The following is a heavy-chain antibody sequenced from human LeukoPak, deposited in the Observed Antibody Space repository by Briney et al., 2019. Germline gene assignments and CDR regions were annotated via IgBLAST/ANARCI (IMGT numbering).Heavy chain of an antibody. Sequence: PGGSLRLSCAASGFTVSSNFMSWVRQAPGRGLEWVSVIYSGGSTYYADSVKGRFTISRDNSKNTLYLQMNSLRAEDTAVYYCAREYSNSWMMFDYWGQGTLVTVSS. J-gene: IGHJ4*02. CDR2: IYSGGST. D-gene: IGHD6-13*01. V-gene: IGHV3-66*01. CDR1: GFTVSSNF. CDR3: AREYSNSWMMFDY.